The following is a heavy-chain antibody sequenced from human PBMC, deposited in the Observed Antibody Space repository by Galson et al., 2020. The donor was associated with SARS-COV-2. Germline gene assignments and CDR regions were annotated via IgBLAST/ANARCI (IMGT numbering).Heavy chain of an antibody. CDR1: GFIFSDSA. D-gene: IGHD2-15*01. V-gene: IGHV3-73*01. CDR2: IRSKANSYAT. J-gene: IGHJ4*02. Sequence: GGSLRLSCATSGFIFSDSAMHWVRQASGKGLEWVGRIRSKANSYATTYVASLKGRFTISRDDSKNTAYLQMNSLKTEDTAVYYCTTRLVASDIEKFDYWGQGTLVTVSS. CDR3: TTRLVASDIEKFDY.